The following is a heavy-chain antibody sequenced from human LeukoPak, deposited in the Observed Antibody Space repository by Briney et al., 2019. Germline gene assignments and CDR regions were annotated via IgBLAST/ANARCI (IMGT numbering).Heavy chain of an antibody. CDR1: GFTFSSYA. J-gene: IGHJ4*02. Sequence: GGSLRLSCAASGFTFSSYAMSWVRQAPGKGLEWVSAISGSGGSTYYADSVKGRFTISRANSKNTLYLQMNSLRAEDTAVYSGANSYIVVVPDGANGGQEPLVPVP. D-gene: IGHD2-2*01. CDR3: ANSYIVVVPDGAN. V-gene: IGHV3-23*01. CDR2: ISGSGGST.